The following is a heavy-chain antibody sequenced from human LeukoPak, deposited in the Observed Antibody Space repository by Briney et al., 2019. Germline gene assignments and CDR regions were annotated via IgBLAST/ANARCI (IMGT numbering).Heavy chain of an antibody. Sequence: GGSLRLSCAAPGFSFSTYWMHWVRQAPGKGLMWVPRINSDESDTQYADSVKGRFTISRDNARNTLYLQMNSLRAEDTAVYYCATAGNYRFDYWGQGTLVTVSS. D-gene: IGHD4-11*01. CDR3: ATAGNYRFDY. CDR2: INSDESDT. V-gene: IGHV3-74*03. J-gene: IGHJ4*02. CDR1: GFSFSTYW.